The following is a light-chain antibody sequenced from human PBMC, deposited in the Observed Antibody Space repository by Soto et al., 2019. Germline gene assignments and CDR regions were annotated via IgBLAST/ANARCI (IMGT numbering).Light chain of an antibody. CDR2: GTS. V-gene: IGKV3-20*01. Sequence: IVLTQSPGTLSLSPGERATLSCRASQSVPYTDLAWYQQKPGQAPRLVIFGTSTRATGVPDRFSGSGSGTDFTLTISRLEPEDFAVYYCQQFVNSRTFGQGTKVEIK. J-gene: IGKJ1*01. CDR3: QQFVNSRT. CDR1: QSVPYTD.